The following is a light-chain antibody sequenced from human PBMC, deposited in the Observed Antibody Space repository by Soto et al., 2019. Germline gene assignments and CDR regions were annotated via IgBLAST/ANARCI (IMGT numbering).Light chain of an antibody. CDR1: QTVDTY. V-gene: IGKV3-11*01. CDR3: QQRRNWVS. J-gene: IGKJ3*01. Sequence: LTQSPAIVSLSPGERATLSCTASQTVDTYIAWYQQRPGQPPRLLIHDTSHRASAVPARFRGSGSGTDFTLTITSLEPEDFAVYFCQQRRNWVSFGPGTRV. CDR2: DTS.